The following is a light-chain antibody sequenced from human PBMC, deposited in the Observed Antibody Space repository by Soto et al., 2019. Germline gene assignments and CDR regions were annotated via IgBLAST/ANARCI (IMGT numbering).Light chain of an antibody. Sequence: EIVMTQSPATLSMSPGERATLSCRASQGIGGTLAWYQQKPGQTPRLLIYGASTRATGVPARFSGGGSGTDFTLTINSLQYEDFAVYYCQRYNSWPLTFGGGTKVELK. J-gene: IGKJ4*01. CDR2: GAS. CDR1: QGIGGT. CDR3: QRYNSWPLT. V-gene: IGKV3-15*01.